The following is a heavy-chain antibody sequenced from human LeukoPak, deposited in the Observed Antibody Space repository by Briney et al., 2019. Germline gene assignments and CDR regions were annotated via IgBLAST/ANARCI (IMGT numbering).Heavy chain of an antibody. V-gene: IGHV4-39*01. CDR1: GGSISSISYY. CDR3: ARRSNLQPGFDP. CDR2: IYYSGST. D-gene: IGHD1-1*01. Sequence: PSETLSLTCTVSGGSISSISYYWGWIRQPPGKGLEWIGSIYYSGSTYYNPSLKSRVTISVDTSKNQFSLKLSSVTAADTAVYYCARRSNLQPGFDPWGQGTLVTVSS. J-gene: IGHJ5*02.